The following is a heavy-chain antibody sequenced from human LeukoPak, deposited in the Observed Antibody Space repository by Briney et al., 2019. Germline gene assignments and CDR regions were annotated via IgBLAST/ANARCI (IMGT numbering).Heavy chain of an antibody. V-gene: IGHV3-7*05. D-gene: IGHD1-26*01. J-gene: IGHJ4*02. CDR1: GFTFSSYW. Sequence: GGSLRLSCAASGFTFSSYWMGWVRQGPGKGQELVANIKQDGSERYYLDSVKGRSTISRDNAKNSLYLEMNSLRVEDTAVYYCARDKSVGATPLDYWGQGTLVTVSS. CDR2: IKQDGSER. CDR3: ARDKSVGATPLDY.